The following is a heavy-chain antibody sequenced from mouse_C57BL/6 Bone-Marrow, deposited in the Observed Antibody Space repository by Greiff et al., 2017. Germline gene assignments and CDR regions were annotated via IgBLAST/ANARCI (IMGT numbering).Heavy chain of an antibody. CDR3: ARRTYYYGSSYSRDYFDY. D-gene: IGHD1-1*01. V-gene: IGHV1-69*01. J-gene: IGHJ2*01. Sequence: VQLKQPGAELVMPGASVKLSCKASGYTFTSYWMHWVKQRPGQGLEWIGEIDPSDSYTNYNQKFKGKSTLTVDKSSSTAYMQLSSLTSEDSAVYYCARRTYYYGSSYSRDYFDYWGQGTTLTVSS. CDR1: GYTFTSYW. CDR2: IDPSDSYT.